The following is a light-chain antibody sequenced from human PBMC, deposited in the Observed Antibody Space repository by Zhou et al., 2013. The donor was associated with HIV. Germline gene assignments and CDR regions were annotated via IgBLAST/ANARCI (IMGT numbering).Light chain of an antibody. V-gene: IGKV3-15*01. CDR1: QSVSSN. Sequence: EIVMTQSPATLSVSPGERATLSCRASQSVSSNLAWYQQNPGQAPRLLIYGASTRATDIPARFSGSGSGTEFTLTISSMQPEDFAVYYCQQYNNWYTFGQGTKLEIK. CDR3: QQYNNWYT. CDR2: GAS. J-gene: IGKJ2*01.